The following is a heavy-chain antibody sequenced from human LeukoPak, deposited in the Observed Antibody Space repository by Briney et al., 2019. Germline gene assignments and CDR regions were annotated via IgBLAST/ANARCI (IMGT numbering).Heavy chain of an antibody. V-gene: IGHV3-30*02. CDR1: GFTFNNYG. Sequence: GGSLRLSCAASGFTFNNYGMHWVRQAPGKGLEWVAFIRSDGNNKYYADSEKGRFTISRDNSKNTLYLQMNSLRAEDTAVYYCAKGYSSGYYSDDAFDIWGQGTMVTVSS. D-gene: IGHD3-22*01. J-gene: IGHJ3*02. CDR2: IRSDGNNK. CDR3: AKGYSSGYYSDDAFDI.